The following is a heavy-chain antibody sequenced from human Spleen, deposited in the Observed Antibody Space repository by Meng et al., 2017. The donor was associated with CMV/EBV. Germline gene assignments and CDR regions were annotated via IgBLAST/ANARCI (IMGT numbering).Heavy chain of an antibody. Sequence: QVQLQESGPGLVKPSQTLSLTCTVSGGSISSGDYYWSWIRQPPGKGLEWIGRIYTSGSTNYNPSLKSRVTMSVDTSKNQFSLKLSSVTAADTAVYYCARVGSGSSKNDYWGQGTLVTVSS. CDR1: GGSISSGDYY. CDR3: ARVGSGSSKNDY. CDR2: IYTSGST. D-gene: IGHD1-26*01. V-gene: IGHV4-61*02. J-gene: IGHJ4*02.